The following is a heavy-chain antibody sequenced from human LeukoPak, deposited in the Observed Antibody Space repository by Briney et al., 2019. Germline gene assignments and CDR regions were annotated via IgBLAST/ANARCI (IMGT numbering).Heavy chain of an antibody. D-gene: IGHD3-16*02. V-gene: IGHV3-23*01. CDR1: GFTFSSYA. Sequence: GGSLRLSCAASGFTFSSYAMSWVRQAPGRGLEWVSGICGSGGCTYYADSVKGRFTISRDNSKNTLYLQMNSLRVEDTAVYYCASTPFYDYVWGSYRYRGLFDNWGQGTLVSVSS. CDR2: ICGSGGCT. J-gene: IGHJ4*02. CDR3: ASTPFYDYVWGSYRYRGLFDN.